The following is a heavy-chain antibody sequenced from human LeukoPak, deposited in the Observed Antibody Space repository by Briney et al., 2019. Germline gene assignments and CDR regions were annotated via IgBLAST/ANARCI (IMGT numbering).Heavy chain of an antibody. CDR3: ARDFGATGTSHFDY. Sequence: GGSLRLSCAASGFTFSSYGMHWVRQAPGKGLEWVAVIWYDGSNKYYADSVKGRFTISRDNSKNTLYLQMNSLGAEDTAVYYCARDFGATGTSHFDYWGQGTLVTVSS. J-gene: IGHJ4*02. V-gene: IGHV3-33*01. CDR2: IWYDGSNK. D-gene: IGHD1-1*01. CDR1: GFTFSSYG.